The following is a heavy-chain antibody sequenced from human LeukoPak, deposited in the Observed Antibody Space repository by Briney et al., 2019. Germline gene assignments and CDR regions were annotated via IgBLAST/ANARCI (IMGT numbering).Heavy chain of an antibody. D-gene: IGHD3-3*01. Sequence: ASVKVSCKASGGTFSSYAINWVRQAPGQGLEWMGGIIPIFGTANYAQKFQGRVTITADESTSTAYMELSSLRSEDTAVYYCARVGRIADFWSGYRNDAFDIWGQGTMVTVSS. J-gene: IGHJ3*02. V-gene: IGHV1-69*01. CDR1: GGTFSSYA. CDR3: ARVGRIADFWSGYRNDAFDI. CDR2: IIPIFGTA.